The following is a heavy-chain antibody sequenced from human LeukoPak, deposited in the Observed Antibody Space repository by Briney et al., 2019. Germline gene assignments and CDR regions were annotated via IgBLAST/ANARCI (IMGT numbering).Heavy chain of an antibody. CDR1: GYTLTELS. CDR3: ATNPMWDHLAFDI. Sequence: SVKVSCKVSGYTLTELSMHWVRQAPGKGLEWMGGFDPEDGETIYAQKFQGRVTMTEDTSTDTAYMELRSLRSDDTAVYYCATNPMWDHLAFDIWGQGTMVTVSS. V-gene: IGHV1-24*01. CDR2: FDPEDGET. J-gene: IGHJ3*02. D-gene: IGHD1-26*01.